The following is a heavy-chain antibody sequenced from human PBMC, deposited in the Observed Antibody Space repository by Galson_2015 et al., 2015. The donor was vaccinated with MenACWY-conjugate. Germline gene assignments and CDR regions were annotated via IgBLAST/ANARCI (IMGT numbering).Heavy chain of an antibody. CDR1: GFSLTTSGVG. J-gene: IGHJ4*02. V-gene: IGHV2-5*02. Sequence: PALVKPTQTLTLTCTFSGFSLTTSGVGVGWIRQPPGKALEWLAFIYWDDDKRYSPSLKSRLTITKDTSKNQAVLTVSNMDPVDTATYYCARRYCSTTSCYGCDYWGQGALVTVSS. D-gene: IGHD2-2*01. CDR3: ARRYCSTTSCYGCDY. CDR2: IYWDDDK.